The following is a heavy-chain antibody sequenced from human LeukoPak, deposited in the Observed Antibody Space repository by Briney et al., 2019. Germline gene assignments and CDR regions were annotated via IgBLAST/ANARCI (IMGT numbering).Heavy chain of an antibody. Sequence: GGSLRLSCAAAGFTFSFYDMHWVRQGPGKGLEWVSGITTAADTYYAGSVKGRFTISRENAKNLLFLQMNSLRVGDTAVYYCAKDQGYSSSSAFDYWGQGTLVTVSS. J-gene: IGHJ4*02. CDR1: GFTFSFYD. D-gene: IGHD6-6*01. CDR3: AKDQGYSSSSAFDY. CDR2: ITTAADT. V-gene: IGHV3-13*01.